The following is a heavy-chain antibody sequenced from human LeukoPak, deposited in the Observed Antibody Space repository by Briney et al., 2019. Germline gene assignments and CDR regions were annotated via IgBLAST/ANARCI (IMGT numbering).Heavy chain of an antibody. CDR3: AKAIEVATSFYYYGMDV. V-gene: IGHV3-23*01. J-gene: IGHJ6*02. D-gene: IGHD5-12*01. CDR1: GFTFSNYA. CDR2: ISANGIST. Sequence: GVSLRLSCAASGFTFSNYAMSWVRQSPGKGLEWVSAISANGISTYYADSVKGRFTISRDNSKNTLFLQMNSLRAEDTAVYYCAKAIEVATSFYYYGMDVWGQGTTVTVSS.